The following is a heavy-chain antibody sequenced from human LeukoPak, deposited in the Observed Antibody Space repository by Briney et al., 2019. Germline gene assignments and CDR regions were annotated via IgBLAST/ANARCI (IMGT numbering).Heavy chain of an antibody. CDR1: GYTFTSYY. V-gene: IGHV1-46*01. CDR2: INPSGGST. D-gene: IGHD6-19*01. CDR3: ARAISPQGYSSGWYYFDY. J-gene: IGHJ4*02. Sequence: ASVKVSCKASGYTFTSYYMHCVRQAPGQGLEWMGIINPSGGSTSYAQKFQGRVTMTRDMSTSTVYMELSSLRSEDTAVYYCARAISPQGYSSGWYYFDYWGQGTLVTVSS.